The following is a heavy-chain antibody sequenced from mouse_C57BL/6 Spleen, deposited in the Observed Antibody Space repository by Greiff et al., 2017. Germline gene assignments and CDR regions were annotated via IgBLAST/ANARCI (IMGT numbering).Heavy chain of an antibody. D-gene: IGHD3-2*02. J-gene: IGHJ2*01. CDR2: IHPSDSDT. CDR3: AVREAQATDYVDY. CDR1: GYTFTSYW. V-gene: IGHV1-74*01. Sequence: QVQLQQPGAELVKPGASVKVSCKASGYTFTSYWMHWVKQRPGQGLEWIGRIHPSDSDTNYNQKLKGKATLTVDKSYSTAYMQLSSLTSEASAVYCCAVREAQATDYVDYWGQGTTLTVSS.